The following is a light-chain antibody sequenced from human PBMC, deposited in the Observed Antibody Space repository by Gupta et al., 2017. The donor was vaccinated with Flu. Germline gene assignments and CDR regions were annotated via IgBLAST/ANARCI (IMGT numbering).Light chain of an antibody. CDR2: YAS. CDR3: HQSSDLPWT. J-gene: IGKJ1*01. Sequence: EIVLTQSPDFQSVTPKERVTITCRASQNIGDALHWYQQKPDQSPKVLIKYASQSFSGVPSRFSGSGSGTDFTLTINSLETEDAATYYCHQSSDLPWTFGQGTKVEIK. V-gene: IGKV6-21*01. CDR1: QNIGDA.